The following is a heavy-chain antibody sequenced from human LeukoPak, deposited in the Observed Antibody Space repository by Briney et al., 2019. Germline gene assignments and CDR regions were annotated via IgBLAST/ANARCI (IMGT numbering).Heavy chain of an antibody. CDR1: IVSIKNYY. CDR2: IYYTGST. D-gene: IGHD6-13*01. V-gene: IGHV4-59*01. J-gene: IGHJ4*03. Sequence: SETLSLTCSFSIVSIKNYYWNWIRQSPGKGLQWIGYIYYTGSTDYNFSLKSRVTISLDTSENQFSLRLNSVTAADSAVYFCASSRGPSSSWSFDSWGQGTTVTVSS. CDR3: ASSRGPSSSWSFDS.